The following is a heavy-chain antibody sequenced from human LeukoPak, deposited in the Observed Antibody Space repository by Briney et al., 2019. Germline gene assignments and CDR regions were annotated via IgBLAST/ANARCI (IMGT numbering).Heavy chain of an antibody. CDR1: GGSFSGYY. D-gene: IGHD3-16*01. CDR3: ARGNIVWAYYYYMDV. CDR2: INHSGST. J-gene: IGHJ6*03. V-gene: IGHV4-34*01. Sequence: SETLSLTCAVYGGSFSGYYWSWIRQPPGKGLEWIGEINHSGSTNYNPSLKSRVTISVDTSKNQFSLKLNSVTAADTAVYYCARGNIVWAYYYYMDVWGKGTTVTISS.